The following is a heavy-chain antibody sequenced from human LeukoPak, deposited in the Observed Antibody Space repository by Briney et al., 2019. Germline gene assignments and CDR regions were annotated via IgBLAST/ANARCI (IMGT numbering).Heavy chain of an antibody. D-gene: IGHD3-9*01. CDR3: ARDHPVADWAPDI. CDR2: IDYSGSS. CDR1: GGSIISYS. Sequence: SETLSLTCSVSGGSIISYSWTWIRQPPGKGLEWIGFIDYSGSSNYNPSLKSRVTISADPSTNHFSLNLTSVTAADTAVYFCARDHPVADWAPDIWGRGTMVTVSS. J-gene: IGHJ3*02. V-gene: IGHV4-59*13.